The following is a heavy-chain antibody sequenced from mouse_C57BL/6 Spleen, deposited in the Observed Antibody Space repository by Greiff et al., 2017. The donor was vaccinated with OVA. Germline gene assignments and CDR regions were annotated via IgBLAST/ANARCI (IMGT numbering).Heavy chain of an antibody. D-gene: IGHD1-1*01. CDR3: AKEVDRYFDV. J-gene: IGHJ1*03. CDR2: IYPSDSET. Sequence: QVQLKQPGAELVRPGSSVKLSCKASGYTFTSYWMDWVKQRPGQGLEWIGNIYPSDSETHYNQKFKDKATLTVDKSSSTAYMQLSSLTSEDSAVYYCAKEVDRYFDVWGTGTTVTVSA. V-gene: IGHV1-61*01. CDR1: GYTFTSYW.